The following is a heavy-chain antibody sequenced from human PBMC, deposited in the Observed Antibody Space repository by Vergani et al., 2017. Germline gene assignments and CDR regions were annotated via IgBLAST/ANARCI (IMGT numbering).Heavy chain of an antibody. CDR1: GGSISSGGYY. V-gene: IGHV4-31*03. CDR2: IYYSGST. J-gene: IGHJ4*02. Sequence: QVQLQESGPGLVKTSETLSLTCTVSGGSISSGGYYWSWIRQHPGKGLEWIGYIYYSGSTYYNPSLKSRVTISVDTSKNQFSLKLSSVTAADTAVYYCARGGGWGSGSYALDYWGQGTLVTVSS. D-gene: IGHD3-10*01. CDR3: ARGGGWGSGSYALDY.